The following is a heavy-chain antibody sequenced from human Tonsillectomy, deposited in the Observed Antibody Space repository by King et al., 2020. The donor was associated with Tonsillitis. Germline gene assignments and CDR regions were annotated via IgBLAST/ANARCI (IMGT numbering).Heavy chain of an antibody. CDR2: INPDRGGT. D-gene: IGHD1-26*01. J-gene: IGHJ3*02. CDR1: GYIFTDYH. CDR3: TRLGPALACDI. Sequence: QLVQSGTEVKKPGASVKVSCKASGYIFTDYHIHWVRQAAGQGLEWMGWINPDRGGTNYAEKFQGRLTVTRDTSSTTAYMELTRLTSDDTAVYFCTRLGPALACDIWGQGTVVSVSS. V-gene: IGHV1-2*02.